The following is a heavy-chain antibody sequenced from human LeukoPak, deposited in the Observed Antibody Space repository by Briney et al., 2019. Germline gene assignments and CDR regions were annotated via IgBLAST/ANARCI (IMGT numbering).Heavy chain of an antibody. J-gene: IGHJ4*02. V-gene: IGHV4-34*01. CDR3: ARDYYDILTGYYSFDY. CDR1: GGSFSGYY. D-gene: IGHD3-9*01. CDR2: INHSGST. Sequence: PSETLPLTCAVYGGSFSGYYWSWIRHPPGKGLEWIGEINHSGSTNYNPSLKSRVTISVDTSKNQFSLKLSSVTAADTAVYYCARDYYDILTGYYSFDYWGQGTLVTVSS.